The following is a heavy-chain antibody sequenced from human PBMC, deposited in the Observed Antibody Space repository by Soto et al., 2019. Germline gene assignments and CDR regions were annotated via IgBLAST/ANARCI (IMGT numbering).Heavy chain of an antibody. CDR3: ARSYYDSSGYPDFDY. V-gene: IGHV4-39*01. Sequence: QLLESGPGLVKPSETLSLTCTVSGGSISSSSYYWGWIRQPPGKGLEWIGSIYYSGSTYYNPSLKSRVTISVDTSKNQFSLKLSSVTAADTAVYYCARSYYDSSGYPDFDYWGQGTLVTVSS. CDR2: IYYSGST. J-gene: IGHJ4*02. CDR1: GGSISSSSYY. D-gene: IGHD3-22*01.